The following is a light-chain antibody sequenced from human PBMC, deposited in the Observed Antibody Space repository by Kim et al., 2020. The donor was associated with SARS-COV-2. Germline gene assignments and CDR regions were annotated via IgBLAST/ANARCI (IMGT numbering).Light chain of an antibody. CDR1: QSISTC. Sequence: DIQMTQSPSSLSASVGDRVTITCRASQSISTCLNWYQQKPGQAPKVLIYAASTLQSGVPSRFSGSGSGTDFTLTITSLQPEDFAIYYCQQSYSTRYSFGQGTKLEI. CDR2: AAS. V-gene: IGKV1-39*01. J-gene: IGKJ2*03. CDR3: QQSYSTRYS.